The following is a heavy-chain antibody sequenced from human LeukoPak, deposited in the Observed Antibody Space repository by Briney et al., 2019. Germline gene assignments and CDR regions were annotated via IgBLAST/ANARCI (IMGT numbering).Heavy chain of an antibody. CDR2: IIPIFGTA. J-gene: IGHJ6*02. Sequence: SVKVSCKASGGTFSSYAISWVRQAPGQGLEWMGGIIPIFGTANYAQKFQGRVTITADESTSTAYMELSSLRSEDTAVYYCASPLYCSSTSCSNYYYYYGMDVGGQGTTVTVSS. CDR3: ASPLYCSSTSCSNYYYYYGMDV. V-gene: IGHV1-69*13. D-gene: IGHD2-2*01. CDR1: GGTFSSYA.